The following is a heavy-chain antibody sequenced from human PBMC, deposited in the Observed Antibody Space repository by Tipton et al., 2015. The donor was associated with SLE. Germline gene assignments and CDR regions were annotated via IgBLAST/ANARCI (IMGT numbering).Heavy chain of an antibody. CDR2: IYYSGST. Sequence: TLSLTCTVSGGSISSHYWSWIRQPPGKGLEWIGYIYYSGSTNYNPSLKSRVTMSVDTSKNQFSLRLSSVTTADTAVYYCARGFLEMSDPWGPGTLVTVSS. J-gene: IGHJ5*02. CDR1: GGSISSHY. D-gene: IGHD3-3*01. CDR3: ARGFLEMSDP. V-gene: IGHV4-59*11.